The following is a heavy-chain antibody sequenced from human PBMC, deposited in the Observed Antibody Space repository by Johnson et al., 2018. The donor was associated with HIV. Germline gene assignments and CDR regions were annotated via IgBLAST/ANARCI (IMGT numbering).Heavy chain of an antibody. CDR3: ARDRDFESARHAFDI. Sequence: VQVVESGGGVVQPGRSLRLSCAASGFTFSSYAMHWVRQAPGKGLEWVAVISYDGSNKYYADSVKGRFTISRDNAKNSLYLQMNSLRAEDTALYYCARDRDFESARHAFDIWGQGTMVTVSS. J-gene: IGHJ3*02. CDR2: ISYDGSNK. V-gene: IGHV3-30-3*01. CDR1: GFTFSSYA.